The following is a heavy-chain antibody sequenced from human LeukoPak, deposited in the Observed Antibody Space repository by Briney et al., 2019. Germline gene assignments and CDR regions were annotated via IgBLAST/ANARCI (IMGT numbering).Heavy chain of an antibody. CDR1: GFTFNDYD. Sequence: GGSLRLSCAASGFTFNDYDMPWVRQAPVKGLEWVSFITGSGVTTSYADSVKGRFTISKDSAKHSLFLQMNSLRAEDTAVYYCARPTSSGSINSWGQGTLVTVSS. CDR3: ARPTSSGSINS. CDR2: ITGSGVTT. J-gene: IGHJ4*02. V-gene: IGHV3-48*01. D-gene: IGHD6-19*01.